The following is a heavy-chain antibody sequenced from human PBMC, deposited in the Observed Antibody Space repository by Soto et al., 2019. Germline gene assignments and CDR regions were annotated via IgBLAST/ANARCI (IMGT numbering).Heavy chain of an antibody. J-gene: IGHJ5*02. CDR1: GYPFTSYH. CDR2: INPSEGRT. CDR3: ARGREYSFGYNWFDP. Sequence: QVQLVQSGAEVRKPGASVKLSCQTSGYPFTSYHMHWVRQAPGQGLEWMGVINPSEGRTRYSQKFEDRLTMTRDTSTSTVYMELRILSSDDTATYFCARGREYSFGYNWFDPWGQGALLTVSS. V-gene: IGHV1-46*01. D-gene: IGHD4-4*01.